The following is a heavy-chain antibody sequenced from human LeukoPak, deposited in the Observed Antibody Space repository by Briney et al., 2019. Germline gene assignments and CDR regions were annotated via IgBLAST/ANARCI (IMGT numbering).Heavy chain of an antibody. Sequence: GGSLRLSCAASGFTFSSHWMHWVRRAPGKGLEWVSITYSGGTTYYADSVRGRFTISRDDSKNTLYLQMNSLTAEDTAVYYCARERFGAYPEHWGQGTLVTVSS. CDR1: GFTFSSHW. CDR2: TYSGGTT. D-gene: IGHD3-16*01. V-gene: IGHV3-53*01. J-gene: IGHJ1*01. CDR3: ARERFGAYPEH.